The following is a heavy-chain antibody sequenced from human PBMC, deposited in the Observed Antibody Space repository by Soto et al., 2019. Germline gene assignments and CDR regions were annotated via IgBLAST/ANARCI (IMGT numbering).Heavy chain of an antibody. J-gene: IGHJ5*02. CDR2: IIPILGIA. D-gene: IGHD6-13*01. CDR1: GGTFSSYT. Sequence: QVQLVQSGAEVKKPGSSVKVSCKASGGTFSSYTISWVRQAPGQGLEWMGRIIPILGIANYAQKFRGRVTITADKSTSTAYMELSSLRSEDTAVYYCARTGIAAAGTFLLGWFDPWGQGTLVTVSS. V-gene: IGHV1-69*02. CDR3: ARTGIAAAGTFLLGWFDP.